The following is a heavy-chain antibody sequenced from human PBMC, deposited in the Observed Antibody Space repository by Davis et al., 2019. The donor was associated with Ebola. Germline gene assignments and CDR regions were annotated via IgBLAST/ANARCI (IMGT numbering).Heavy chain of an antibody. D-gene: IGHD2-15*01. CDR3: AREGYCSGGSCYWDYYYYGMDV. CDR2: ISAYNGNP. CDR1: GYTFTSYG. V-gene: IGHV1-18*01. Sequence: ASVKVSCKASGYTFTSYGISWVRQAPGQGLEWMGWISAYNGNPNYAQKLQGRVTMTTDTSTSTAYMELRSLRSDDTAVYYCAREGYCSGGSCYWDYYYYGMDVWGQGTTVTVSS. J-gene: IGHJ6*02.